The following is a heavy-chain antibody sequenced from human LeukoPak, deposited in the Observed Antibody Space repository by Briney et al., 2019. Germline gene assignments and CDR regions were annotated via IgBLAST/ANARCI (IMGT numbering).Heavy chain of an antibody. CDR3: ANNPAVAGY. D-gene: IGHD6-19*01. V-gene: IGHV3-7*03. J-gene: IGHJ4*02. CDR2: IKQDGSEK. CDR1: GFTFSSYW. Sequence: GGSLRLSCAASGFTFSSYWMSWVRQAPGKGLEWVANIKQDGSEKYYVDSVKGRFTFSRDNSKNTLYLQMNSLRAEDTAVYYCANNPAVAGYWGQGTLVTVSS.